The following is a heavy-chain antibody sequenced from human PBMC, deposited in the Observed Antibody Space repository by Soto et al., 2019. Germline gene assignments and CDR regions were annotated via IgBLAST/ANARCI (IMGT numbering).Heavy chain of an antibody. Sequence: ASVKVSCKASGGTFSSYAISWVRQAPGQGLEWMGGISAYNGNTNYAQKLQGRVTMTTDTSTSTAYMELRSLRSDDTAVYYCARVQWLTTYYYMDVWGKGTTVTVSS. CDR3: ARVQWLTTYYYMDV. D-gene: IGHD6-19*01. CDR2: ISAYNGNT. CDR1: GGTFSSYA. V-gene: IGHV1-18*01. J-gene: IGHJ6*03.